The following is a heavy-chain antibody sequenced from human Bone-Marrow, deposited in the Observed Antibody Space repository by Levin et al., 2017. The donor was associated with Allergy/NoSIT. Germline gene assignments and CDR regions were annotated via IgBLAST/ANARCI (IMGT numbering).Heavy chain of an antibody. CDR3: ARLPPPGSSGWYEDAFDI. CDR2: ISSSSSYI. CDR1: GFTFSSYS. V-gene: IGHV3-21*01. D-gene: IGHD6-19*01. Sequence: GESLKISCAASGFTFSSYSMNWVRQAPGKGLEWVSSISSSSSYIYYADSVKGRFTISRDNAKNSLYLQMNSLRAEDTAVYYCARLPPPGSSGWYEDAFDIWGQGTMVTVSS. J-gene: IGHJ3*02.